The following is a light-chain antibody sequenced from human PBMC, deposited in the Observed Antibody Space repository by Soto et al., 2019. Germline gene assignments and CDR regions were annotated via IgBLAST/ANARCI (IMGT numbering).Light chain of an antibody. CDR2: SAS. CDR3: QQSSNWPT. CDR1: QSISDT. V-gene: IGKV3-15*01. J-gene: IGKJ5*01. Sequence: EIVMTQSPATLSVSPGGRATLSCRASQSISDTLAWYQQKPGQAPRLLIYSASRRATGFPGRFSGSGSGTEFTLTISSLQSEDFALYYCQQSSNWPTFGQGTRLEIK.